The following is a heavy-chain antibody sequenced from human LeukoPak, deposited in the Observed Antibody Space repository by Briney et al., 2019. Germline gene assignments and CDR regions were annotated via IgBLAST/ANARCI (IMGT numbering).Heavy chain of an antibody. CDR1: GFTFSSYA. V-gene: IGHV3-23*01. D-gene: IGHD6-13*01. CDR3: PKDLLYSSSSYSNGVDV. J-gene: IGHJ6*02. CDR2: ISGNGGST. Sequence: GGSLRLSCAASGFTFSSYAMSWVRQAPGKGLEWVSAISGNGGSTYYADSVKGRFTISRDNSKNTLYLQMNGLRAEDTAVYYCPKDLLYSSSSYSNGVDVWGQGTTVTVSS.